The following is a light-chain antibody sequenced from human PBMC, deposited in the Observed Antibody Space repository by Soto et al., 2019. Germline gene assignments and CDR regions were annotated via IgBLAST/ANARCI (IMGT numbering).Light chain of an antibody. Sequence: QALLTQPASVSGSPGQSITISCTGTISDVGDYDFVSWYQHYPGKAPQLMIFEVSYRASGVSNRFSGSKSGNTASLTISGLQAEDEADYYCSSYTATSTLQIFGTGTKVTVL. V-gene: IGLV2-14*01. CDR1: ISDVGDYDF. CDR2: EVS. J-gene: IGLJ1*01. CDR3: SSYTATSTLQI.